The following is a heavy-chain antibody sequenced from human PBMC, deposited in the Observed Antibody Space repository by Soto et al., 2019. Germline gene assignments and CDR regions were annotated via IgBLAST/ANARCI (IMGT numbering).Heavy chain of an antibody. J-gene: IGHJ6*03. CDR3: ARGRESRFGELSCYMDV. CDR2: TYYRSKWYN. D-gene: IGHD3-10*01. Sequence: KQSQTLSLTCAISGDSVSSNSAAWNWIRQSPSRGLEWLGRTYYRSKWYNDYAVSVKSRITINPDTSKNQFSLQLNSVTPEDTAVYYCARGRESRFGELSCYMDVWGKGTTVTVSS. V-gene: IGHV6-1*01. CDR1: GDSVSSNSAA.